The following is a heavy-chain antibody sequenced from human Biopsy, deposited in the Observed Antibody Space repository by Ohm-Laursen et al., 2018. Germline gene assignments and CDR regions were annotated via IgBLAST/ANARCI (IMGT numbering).Heavy chain of an antibody. V-gene: IGHV3-21*04. Sequence: SLRLSCTASGVTLSGYAMNWVRQAPGKGLEWVSSISASISYIHYADSVKGRFTVSRDNAKNSLYLEMNNLTVEDTAVYYCATDGAGSYNENWGQGTLVSVSS. J-gene: IGHJ4*02. D-gene: IGHD3-10*01. CDR2: ISASISYI. CDR3: ATDGAGSYNEN. CDR1: GVTLSGYA.